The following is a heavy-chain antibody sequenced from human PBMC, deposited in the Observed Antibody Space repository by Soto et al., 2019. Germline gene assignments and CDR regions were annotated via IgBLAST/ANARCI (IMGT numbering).Heavy chain of an antibody. V-gene: IGHV1-3*01. D-gene: IGHD6-13*01. CDR1: GYTFTNYA. Sequence: GASVKVSCKASGYTFTNYAMHWVRQAPGQRLEWMGWINAGNGNTKYSQKFQGRVTITRDTSASTAYMELSSLRSEDTAVYYCARGEGQQLVRNFDYWGQGTLVTVSS. CDR3: ARGEGQQLVRNFDY. CDR2: INAGNGNT. J-gene: IGHJ4*02.